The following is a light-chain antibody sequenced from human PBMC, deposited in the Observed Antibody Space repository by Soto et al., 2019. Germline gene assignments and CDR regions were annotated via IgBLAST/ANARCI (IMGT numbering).Light chain of an antibody. Sequence: EIVMTQSPATLSVSPGERATLSCRASQSVSSNLAWYQQKPGQAPRLLIYGASTRATGIPARFSGSGSGTEFTLTISSLQSEDFAAYFCQQYHNYPRTFGQGTKVEIK. V-gene: IGKV3-15*01. CDR1: QSVSSN. CDR3: QQYHNYPRT. J-gene: IGKJ1*01. CDR2: GAS.